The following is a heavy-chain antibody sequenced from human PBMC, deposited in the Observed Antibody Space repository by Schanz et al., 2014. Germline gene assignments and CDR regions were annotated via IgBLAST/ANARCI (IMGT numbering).Heavy chain of an antibody. V-gene: IGHV3-23*04. CDR2: ISASGGTT. CDR3: AKTPREYCNYDSCPNWFDS. J-gene: IGHJ5*01. Sequence: EVQLVESGGGLVKPGGSLRLSCGVSGFTASSHSMNWVRQAPGKGLEWVSAISASGGTTYYADSVKGRFTISRDNSKNTLYLQMNSLRAEDTAVYYCAKTPREYCNYDSCPNWFDSWGQGTLVTASS. D-gene: IGHD2-15*01. CDR1: GFTASSHS.